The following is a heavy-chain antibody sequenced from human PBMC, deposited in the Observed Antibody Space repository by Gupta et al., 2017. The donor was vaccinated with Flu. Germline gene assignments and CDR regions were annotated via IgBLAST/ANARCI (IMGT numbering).Heavy chain of an antibody. D-gene: IGHD2-2*01. CDR1: GGSISSSSYY. CDR2: IYYSGST. J-gene: IGHJ4*02. V-gene: IGHV4-39*01. Sequence: QLQLQESGPGLVKPSETLSLTCTVSGGSISSSSYYWGWIRQPPGKGLEWIGSIYYSGSTYYNPSLKSRVTISVDTSKNQFSLKLSSVTAADTAVYYCARLWSWPYKYCSSTSCYGYFDYWGQGTLVAVSS. CDR3: ARLWSWPYKYCSSTSCYGYFDY.